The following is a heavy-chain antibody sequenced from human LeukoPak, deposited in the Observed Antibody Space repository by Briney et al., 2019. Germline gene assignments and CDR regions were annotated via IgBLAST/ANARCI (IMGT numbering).Heavy chain of an antibody. J-gene: IGHJ2*01. D-gene: IGHD4-17*01. CDR2: ISSSSSTI. CDR1: GFTFSDYY. Sequence: GGSLRLSCAASGFTFSDYYMSWIRQAPGKGLEWVSYISSSSSTIYYADSVKGRFTISRDNAKNSLYLQMNSLRAEDTAVYYCARVLYGDYWYFDLWGRGTLVTVSS. CDR3: ARVLYGDYWYFDL. V-gene: IGHV3-11*04.